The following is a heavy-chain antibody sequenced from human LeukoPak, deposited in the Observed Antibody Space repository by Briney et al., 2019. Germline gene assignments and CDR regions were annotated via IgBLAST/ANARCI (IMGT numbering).Heavy chain of an antibody. D-gene: IGHD2-2*01. Sequence: GASVKVSCKASGYTFTSYYMHWVRQAPGQGLEWMGIINPSGGSTSYAQKFQGRVTMTRDTSTSTVYMELSSLRSEDTAVHYCARDKRQLLDNNWFDPWGQGTLVTVSS. CDR1: GYTFTSYY. CDR2: INPSGGST. V-gene: IGHV1-46*01. J-gene: IGHJ5*02. CDR3: ARDKRQLLDNNWFDP.